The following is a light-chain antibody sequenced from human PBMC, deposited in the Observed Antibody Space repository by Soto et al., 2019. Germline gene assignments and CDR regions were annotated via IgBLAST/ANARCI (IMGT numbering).Light chain of an antibody. J-gene: IGLJ2*01. Sequence: SYELTQPPSVSVSPGQTASITCSGDKLGTKYACWYQQKPGQSPVLVIYQDTKRPSGITERFAGSNSGNTATLPISGTQAMDEADYYCQAWDRSTVVFGGGTKLTVL. V-gene: IGLV3-1*01. CDR2: QDT. CDR3: QAWDRSTVV. CDR1: KLGTKY.